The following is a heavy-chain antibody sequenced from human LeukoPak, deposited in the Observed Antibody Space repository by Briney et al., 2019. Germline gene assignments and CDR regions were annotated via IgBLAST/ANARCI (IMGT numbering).Heavy chain of an antibody. J-gene: IGHJ3*02. CDR2: INPNSGGT. V-gene: IGHV1-2*06. CDR3: ARDPIVVVPAANAAFDI. Sequence: GASVKVSCKASGYTFTGYYMHWVRQAPGQGLEWMGRINPNSGGTNYAQKFQGRVTMTRDTSISTAYMELSRLRSDDTAVYYCARDPIVVVPAANAAFDIWGQGTMVTVSS. D-gene: IGHD2-2*01. CDR1: GYTFTGYY.